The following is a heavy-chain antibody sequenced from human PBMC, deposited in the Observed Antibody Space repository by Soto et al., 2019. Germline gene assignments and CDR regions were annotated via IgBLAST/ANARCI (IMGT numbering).Heavy chain of an antibody. CDR1: GGSFSGYY. J-gene: IGHJ4*02. CDR2: INHSGST. Sequence: SETLSLTCAVYGGSFSGYYWSWIRQPPGKGLEWIGEINHSGSTNYNPSLKSRVTISVDTSKNQFSLKLSSVTAADTAVYYCARGETGVTKDYFDYWGQGTLVTVSS. CDR3: ARGETGVTKDYFDY. D-gene: IGHD4-17*01. V-gene: IGHV4-34*01.